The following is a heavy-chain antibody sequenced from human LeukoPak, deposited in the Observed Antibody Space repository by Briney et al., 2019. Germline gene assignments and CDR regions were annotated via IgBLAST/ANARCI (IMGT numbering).Heavy chain of an antibody. J-gene: IGHJ3*02. CDR1: GGSFSAYY. Sequence: SETLSLTCAVYGGSFSAYYWSWLRQPPGKGLEWIGDIHHSGSTNDSPSIKSRVTISVDTSKNQFSLKLSSVTAADTAVYYCARARYSSSWYRKLDAFDIWGQGTMVTVSS. D-gene: IGHD6-13*01. V-gene: IGHV4-34*01. CDR3: ARARYSSSWYRKLDAFDI. CDR2: IHHSGST.